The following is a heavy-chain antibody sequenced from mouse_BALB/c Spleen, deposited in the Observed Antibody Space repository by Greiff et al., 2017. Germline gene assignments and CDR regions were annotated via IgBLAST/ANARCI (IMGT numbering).Heavy chain of an antibody. CDR1: GFTFSSYA. CDR2: ISSGGST. CDR3: ARGDYGSSHFDY. J-gene: IGHJ2*01. D-gene: IGHD1-1*01. V-gene: IGHV5-6-5*01. Sequence: EVKLMESGGGLVKPGGSLKLSCAASGFTFSSYAMSWVRQTPEKRLEWVSSISSGGSTYYPDSVKGRFTISRDNARNILYLQMSSLRSEDTAMYYCARGDYGSSHFDYWGQGTTLTVSS.